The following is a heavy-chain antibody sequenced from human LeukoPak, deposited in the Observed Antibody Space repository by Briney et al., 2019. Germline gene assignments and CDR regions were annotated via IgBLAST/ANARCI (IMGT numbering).Heavy chain of an antibody. D-gene: IGHD2-2*01. CDR2: INPSGGST. J-gene: IGHJ1*01. CDR1: GGSFSTFSGYA. CDR3: ARGGIVVVPAAMAYFQH. Sequence: ASVKVSCKASGGSFSTFSGYAVSWLRQAPGQGLEWIGRINPSGGSTSYAQKFQGRVTMTRDTSTSTVYMELSSLRSEDTAVHYCARGGIVVVPAAMAYFQHWGQGTLVTVSS. V-gene: IGHV1-46*03.